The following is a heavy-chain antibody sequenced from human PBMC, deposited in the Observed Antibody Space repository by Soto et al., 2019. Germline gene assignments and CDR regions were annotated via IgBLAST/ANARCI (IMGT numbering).Heavy chain of an antibody. CDR1: GYTLTELS. V-gene: IGHV1-24*01. CDR3: ATDLWLCGGDCYSL. D-gene: IGHD2-21*02. Sequence: ASVKVSCKVSGYTLTELSMHWVRQAPGKGLEWMGGFDPEDGETIYAQKFQGRVTMTEDTSTDTAYMELSSLRSEDTAVYYCATDLWLCGGDCYSLWGQGTLVTV. J-gene: IGHJ1*01. CDR2: FDPEDGET.